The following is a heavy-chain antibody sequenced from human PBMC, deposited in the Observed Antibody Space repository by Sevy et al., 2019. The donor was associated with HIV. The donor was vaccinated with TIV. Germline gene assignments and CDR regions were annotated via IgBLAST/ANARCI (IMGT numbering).Heavy chain of an antibody. Sequence: HSGGSLRLSCAASGFTFSIYDMHWVRQATGKGLEWVSAINTVGDTYYPGSVKGRFTISRENAKNSLYLQMNSLRAGDTAVYYCARGALSGSYGGPLDYWGQGTLVTVSS. CDR3: ARGALSGSYGGPLDY. V-gene: IGHV3-13*01. J-gene: IGHJ4*02. CDR2: INTVGDT. CDR1: GFTFSIYD. D-gene: IGHD1-26*01.